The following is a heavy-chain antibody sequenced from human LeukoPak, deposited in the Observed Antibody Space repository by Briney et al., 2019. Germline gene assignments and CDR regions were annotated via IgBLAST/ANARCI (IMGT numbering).Heavy chain of an antibody. CDR3: ARERIDSSGYYGTYYFGY. Sequence: SETLSLTCAVYGGSFSGYYWSWIRQPPGKGLEWIGEINHSGSTNYNPSLKSRVTISVDTSKNQFSLKLSSVTAADTAVYYCARERIDSSGYYGTYYFGYWGQGTLVTVSS. V-gene: IGHV4-34*01. CDR1: GGSFSGYY. CDR2: INHSGST. D-gene: IGHD3-22*01. J-gene: IGHJ4*02.